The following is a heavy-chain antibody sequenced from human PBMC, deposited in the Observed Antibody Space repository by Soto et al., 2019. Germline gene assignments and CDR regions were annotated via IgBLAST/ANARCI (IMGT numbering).Heavy chain of an antibody. D-gene: IGHD3-10*01. V-gene: IGHV4-31*03. CDR3: ARDITTMGRGVNWLDP. CDR1: GGSISSVGYY. J-gene: IGHJ5*02. Sequence: QVQLQESGPGLVKPSQTLSLTCTVSGGSISSVGYYWSWIRQHPGKGLEWIGYIYYSGSTYYNPSLKSRVTMSVDTSKNQFSLKLSSVTAADTGVYYCARDITTMGRGVNWLDPWGQGTLVTVSS. CDR2: IYYSGST.